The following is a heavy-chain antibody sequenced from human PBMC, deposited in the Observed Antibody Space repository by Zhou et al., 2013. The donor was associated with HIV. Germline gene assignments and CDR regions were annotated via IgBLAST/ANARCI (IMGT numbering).Heavy chain of an antibody. D-gene: IGHD3-10*01. CDR2: ISAYNGNT. J-gene: IGHJ6*03. Sequence: QVQLVQSGAEVKKPGASVKVSCKASGYTFTSYGISWVRQAPGQGLEWMGWISAYNGNTNYAQKLQGRVTISTDESTSTAYLELNNLTYEDMAVYYCAADYLNYRGYYFYMDVWGKGTAVIVS. V-gene: IGHV1-18*03. CDR1: GYTFTSYG. CDR3: AADYLNYRGYYFYMDV.